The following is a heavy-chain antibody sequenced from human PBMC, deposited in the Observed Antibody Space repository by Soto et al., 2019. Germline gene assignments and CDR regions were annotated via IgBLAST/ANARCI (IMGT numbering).Heavy chain of an antibody. CDR3: ARAVQLLVPSDLDPYYYYYGMDV. CDR1: GGTFSSYA. J-gene: IGHJ6*02. D-gene: IGHD6-19*01. V-gene: IGHV1-69*13. Sequence: GASVKVSCKASGGTFSSYAISWVRQAPGQGLEWMGGIIPIFGTANYAQKFQGRVTITADESTSTAYMELSSLRSEDTAVYYCARAVQLLVPSDLDPYYYYYGMDVWGQGTTVTVSS. CDR2: IIPIFGTA.